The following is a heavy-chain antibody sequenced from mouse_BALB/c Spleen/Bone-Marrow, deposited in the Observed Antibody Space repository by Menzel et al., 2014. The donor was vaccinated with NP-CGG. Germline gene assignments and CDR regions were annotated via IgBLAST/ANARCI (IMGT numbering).Heavy chain of an antibody. Sequence: EVQLQQSGPDLVKPSQSLSLTCTVTGYSITSGYSWHWIRQFPGNKLEWMGYIHYSGSTYYNPSLKSRISITRDTSKNQFFLQSNSVTTEDTATYYCARRGSSSYWYFDVWGAGTTVTVSS. CDR1: GYSITSGYS. CDR3: ARRGSSSYWYFDV. D-gene: IGHD1-1*01. J-gene: IGHJ1*01. CDR2: IHYSGST. V-gene: IGHV3-1*02.